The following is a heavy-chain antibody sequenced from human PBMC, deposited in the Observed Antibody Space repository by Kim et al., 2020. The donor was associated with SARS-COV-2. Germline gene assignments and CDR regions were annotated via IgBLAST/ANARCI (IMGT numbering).Heavy chain of an antibody. CDR1: GGSISSYS. V-gene: IGHV4-59*13. CDR2: IYYSGST. CDR3: ARHHDYYYYGMDV. J-gene: IGHJ6*02. Sequence: SETLSLTCTVSGGSISSYSWSWIRQPPGKGLEWIGYIYYSGSTNYNPSLKSRVTISVDTSKNQFSLKLSSVTAADTAVYYCARHHDYYYYGMDVCGQGTTVTVSS.